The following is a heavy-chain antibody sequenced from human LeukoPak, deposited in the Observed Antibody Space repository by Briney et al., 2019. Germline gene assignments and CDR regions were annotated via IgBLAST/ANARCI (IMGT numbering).Heavy chain of an antibody. V-gene: IGHV4-59*01. CDR1: GGSISSYY. CDR3: ARGGYSSSWYGL. CDR2: IYYSGST. Sequence: SETLPLTCTVSGGSISSYYWSWIRQPPGKGLEWIGYIYYSGSTNYNPSLKSRVTISVDTSKNQFSLKLSSVTAADTAVYYCARGGYSSSWYGLWGQGTLVTVSS. D-gene: IGHD6-13*01. J-gene: IGHJ4*02.